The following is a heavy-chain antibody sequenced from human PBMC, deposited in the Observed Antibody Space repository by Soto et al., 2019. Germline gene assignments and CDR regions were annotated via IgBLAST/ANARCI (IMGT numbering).Heavy chain of an antibody. V-gene: IGHV1-18*01. J-gene: IGHJ4*02. Sequence: VQLVQSGAAVKKPGASVKVSCKASGYTFTSYGSSWVRQAPGQGLEWRGWISAYNGNTNYAQKLQGRVTMTTDTSTSTAYMELRSLRSDDTAVYYCARDDGVATPLSGWYGGLGVRFDYWGQGTLVTVSS. D-gene: IGHD6-19*01. CDR2: ISAYNGNT. CDR1: GYTFTSYG. CDR3: ARDDGVATPLSGWYGGLGVRFDY.